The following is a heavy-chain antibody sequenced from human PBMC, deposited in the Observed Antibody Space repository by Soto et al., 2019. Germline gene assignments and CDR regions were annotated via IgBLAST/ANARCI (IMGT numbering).Heavy chain of an antibody. CDR2: IYYSGST. D-gene: IGHD3-22*01. V-gene: IGHV4-59*01. Sequence: SETLSLTCTFSGCSISSYYWSWIRQPPGKGLEWIGYIYYSGSTNYNPSLKSRVTISVDTSKNQFSLKLSSVTAADTAVYYCARMYYYDSSGYLYYYYYYGMDVWGQGTTVTVSS. CDR1: GCSISSYY. J-gene: IGHJ6*02. CDR3: ARMYYYDSSGYLYYYYYYGMDV.